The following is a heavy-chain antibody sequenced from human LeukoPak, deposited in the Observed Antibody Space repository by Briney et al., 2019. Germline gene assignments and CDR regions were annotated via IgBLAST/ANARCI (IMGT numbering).Heavy chain of an antibody. V-gene: IGHV3-9*01. CDR1: GFTFDDYA. Sequence: PGRSLRLSCAASGFTFDDYAMHWVRQAPGKGLEWVSGISWNSGSIGYADSVKGRFTISRDNAKNSLHLQMNSLRAEDTALYYCAKDSSRGDRARGLRNWFDPWGQGTLVTVSS. D-gene: IGHD2-21*02. J-gene: IGHJ5*02. CDR2: ISWNSGSI. CDR3: AKDSSRGDRARGLRNWFDP.